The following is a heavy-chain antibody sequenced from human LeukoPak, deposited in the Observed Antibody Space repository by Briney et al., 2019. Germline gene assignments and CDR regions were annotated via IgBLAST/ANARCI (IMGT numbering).Heavy chain of an antibody. J-gene: IGHJ4*02. CDR2: IWYDGSNK. V-gene: IGHV3-33*06. CDR1: GFTFSSYG. D-gene: IGHD3-10*01. CDR3: AKDPSDSGSYYDDY. Sequence: GGSLRLSCAASGFTFSSYGMHWVRQAPGKGLEWVAVIWYDGSNKYYADSVKGRFTISRDNSKNTLYLQMNSLRAEDTAVYYCAKDPSDSGSYYDDYWGQGTLVTVSS.